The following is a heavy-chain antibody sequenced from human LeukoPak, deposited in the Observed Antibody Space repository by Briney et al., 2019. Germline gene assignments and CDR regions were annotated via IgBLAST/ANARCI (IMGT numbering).Heavy chain of an antibody. CDR3: ARGGIVVVVAASSHFDY. J-gene: IGHJ4*02. CDR2: INHSGST. CDR1: GGSFSGYY. Sequence: SETLSLTCAVYGGSFSGYYWSWIRQPPRKGLEWIGEINHSGSTNYNPSLKSRVTISVDTSKNQFSLKLSSVTAADTAVYYCARGGIVVVVAASSHFDYWGQGTLVTVSS. D-gene: IGHD2-15*01. V-gene: IGHV4-34*01.